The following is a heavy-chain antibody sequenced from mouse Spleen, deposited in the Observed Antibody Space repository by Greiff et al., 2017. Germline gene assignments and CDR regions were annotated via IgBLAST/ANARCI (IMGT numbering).Heavy chain of an antibody. CDR2: INLYNGDT. CDR3: AREEDYYGSSPGWYFDV. J-gene: IGHJ1*03. V-gene: IGHV1-20*01. Sequence: EVQLQQSGPELVKPGDSVKISCKASGYSFTGYFMNWVMQSHGKSLEWIGRINLYNGDTFYNQKFKGKATLTVDKSSNTAHMELRSLTSEDSAVYYCAREEDYYGSSPGWYFDVWGTGTTVTVSS. CDR1: GYSFTGYF. D-gene: IGHD1-1*01.